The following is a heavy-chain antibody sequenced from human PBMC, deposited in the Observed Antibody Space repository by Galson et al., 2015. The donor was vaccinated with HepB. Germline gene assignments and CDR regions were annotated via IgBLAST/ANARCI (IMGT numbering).Heavy chain of an antibody. CDR3: ARGVGIVGATSGAFDI. D-gene: IGHD1-26*01. CDR1: GFIFSSYG. CDR2: IRYDGSNK. V-gene: IGHV3-30*02. J-gene: IGHJ3*02. Sequence: SLRLSCAASGFIFSSYGMHWVRQAPGKGLEWVAFIRYDGSNKYYADSVKGRFTISRDNSKNTLYLQMNSLRAEDTAVYYCARGVGIVGATSGAFDIWGQGTMVTVSS.